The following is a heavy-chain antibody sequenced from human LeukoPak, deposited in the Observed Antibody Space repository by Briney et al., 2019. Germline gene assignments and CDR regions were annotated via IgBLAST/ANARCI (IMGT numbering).Heavy chain of an antibody. V-gene: IGHV3-21*01. Sequence: PGGSLRLSCAASGFTFSSYSMNWVRQAPGKGLEWVSSISSSSSYIYYADSVKGRFTISRDNAKNRLYLEMNSLRGEDTATYYCVKDLNTDSTYFYYYMDVWGKGTTVIVSS. CDR1: GFTFSSYS. CDR3: VKDLNTDSTYFYYYMDV. CDR2: ISSSSSYI. J-gene: IGHJ6*03. D-gene: IGHD2-21*01.